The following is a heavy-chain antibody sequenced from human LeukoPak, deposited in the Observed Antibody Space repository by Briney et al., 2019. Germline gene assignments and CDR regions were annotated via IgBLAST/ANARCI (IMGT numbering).Heavy chain of an antibody. J-gene: IGHJ3*01. CDR3: ARDRVYYDAFDV. V-gene: IGHV4-59*01. D-gene: IGHD3-3*01. Sequence: SETLSLTCTVSGGSISSYYWCWIRQPPGKGLEWIGYIYYSGSTNYNPSLKSRVTISVDTSKNQFSLKLSSVTAADTALYYCARDRVYYDAFDVWGQGTMVIVSS. CDR2: IYYSGST. CDR1: GGSISSYY.